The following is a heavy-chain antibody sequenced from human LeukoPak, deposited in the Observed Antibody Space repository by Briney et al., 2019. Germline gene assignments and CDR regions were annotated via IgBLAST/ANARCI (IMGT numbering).Heavy chain of an antibody. Sequence: SETLSLTCTVSGGSISSYYWSWIRQPAGKGLEWIGRIYTSGSTNYNPSLKSRVTMSVDTSKNQFSLKLSSVTAADTAVYYCARGLRPSGTGSNWFDPWGQGTLVTVSS. CDR1: GGSISSYY. J-gene: IGHJ5*02. CDR3: ARGLRPSGTGSNWFDP. V-gene: IGHV4-4*07. D-gene: IGHD6-13*01. CDR2: IYTSGST.